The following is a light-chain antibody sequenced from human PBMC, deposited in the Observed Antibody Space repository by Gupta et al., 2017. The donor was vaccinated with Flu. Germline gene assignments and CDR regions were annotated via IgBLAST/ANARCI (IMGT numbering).Light chain of an antibody. CDR2: KDS. CDR3: HYADSTGTDTNVV. V-gene: IGLV3-25*03. J-gene: IGLJ2*01. Sequence: SYALTQAPSVSVSPGQTARITCSGDAFPKQYTFWYQQKPGQAPVLVICKDSERPSGIPERVCGSSSETAATVIITGIQAEDEADDYCHYADSTGTDTNVVFGGGTRLTVL. CDR1: AFPKQY.